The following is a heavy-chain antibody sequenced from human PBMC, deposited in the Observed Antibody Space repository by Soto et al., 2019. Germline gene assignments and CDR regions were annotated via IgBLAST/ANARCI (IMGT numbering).Heavy chain of an antibody. J-gene: IGHJ5*02. CDR1: GGAISTYY. CDR2: IYSSGST. Sequence: SSETLSLTCTVSGGAISTYYWTWFRQTAGKGLEWIGRIYSSGSTKYNPALQSRVTMSLDTSNNQFSLRLTSVTAADTAVYYCARGQRFSDWFDPWGQGTLVTVS. CDR3: ARGQRFSDWFDP. V-gene: IGHV4-4*07. D-gene: IGHD3-3*01.